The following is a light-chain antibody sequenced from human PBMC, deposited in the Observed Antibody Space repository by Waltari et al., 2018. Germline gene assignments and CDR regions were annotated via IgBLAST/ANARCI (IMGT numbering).Light chain of an antibody. CDR3: QQYDKWLRYS. J-gene: IGKJ2*01. V-gene: IGKV3-15*01. CDR2: NGA. Sequence: ERVMTQSPDILSASPGETVTLPCRASQSSSTTVAWYQHKPGQAPRLLIYNGATRHTGIPATFSGSGSGTEFTLTISSLQPEDFAVYFCQQYDKWLRYSFGQGTKVEIK. CDR1: QSSSTT.